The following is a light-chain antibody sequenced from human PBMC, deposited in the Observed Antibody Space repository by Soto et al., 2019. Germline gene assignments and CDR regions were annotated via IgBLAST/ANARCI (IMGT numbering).Light chain of an antibody. CDR3: CSYAGSYTLGV. V-gene: IGLV2-11*01. J-gene: IGLJ1*01. CDR1: SSDVGGYNY. Sequence: QSALTQPRSVSGSPGQPVTISCTGTSSDVGGYNYVSWYQQHPGKAPKLMIYDVSKRPSGVPDRFSGSKSGNTASLTISGLQAEDEADYYCCSYAGSYTLGVFGTGTKATVL. CDR2: DVS.